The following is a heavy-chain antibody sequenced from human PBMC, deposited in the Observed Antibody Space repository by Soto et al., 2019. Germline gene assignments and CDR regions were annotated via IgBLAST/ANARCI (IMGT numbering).Heavy chain of an antibody. J-gene: IGHJ4*02. CDR3: ARVRSSSWYFDY. V-gene: IGHV1-3*01. CDR1: GYTFTSYA. D-gene: IGHD6-13*01. Sequence: ASVKVSCKASGYTFTSYAMHWVRQAPGQRLEWMGWINAGNGNTKYSQKFQGRVTITRDTSASTAYMALSSLRSEDTAVYYCARVRSSSWYFDYWGQGTLGTVSS. CDR2: INAGNGNT.